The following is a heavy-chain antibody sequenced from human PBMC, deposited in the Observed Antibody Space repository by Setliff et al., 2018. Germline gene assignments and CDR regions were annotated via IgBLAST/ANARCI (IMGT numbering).Heavy chain of an antibody. CDR2: IYHDGSS. D-gene: IGHD1-1*01. CDR1: GVSIVSLTW. Sequence: SETLSLTCAAPGVSIVSLTWWSWFRQPPGKGLEWIGEIYHDGSSQFNPSVSYSPSLKSRVIISVDTSKNQFSLNLRSVTAADTAVYYCARGGTFRYFDYWGQGTPVTVS. J-gene: IGHJ4*02. V-gene: IGHV4-4*02. CDR3: ARGGTFRYFDY.